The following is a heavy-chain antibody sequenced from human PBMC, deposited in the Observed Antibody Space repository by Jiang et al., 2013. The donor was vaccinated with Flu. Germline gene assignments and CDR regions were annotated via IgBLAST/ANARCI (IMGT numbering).Heavy chain of an antibody. D-gene: IGHD3-10*01. J-gene: IGHJ5*02. V-gene: IGHV3-33*01. CDR3: ARSPITMVRGVIIMGGWFDP. CDR2: IWYDGSNK. Sequence: SCAASGFTFSSYGMHWVRQAPGKGLEWVAVIWYDGSNKYYADSVKGRFTISRDNSKNTLYLQMNSLRAEDTAVYYCARSPITMVRGVIIMGGWFDPWGQGTLVTVSS. CDR1: GFTFSSYG.